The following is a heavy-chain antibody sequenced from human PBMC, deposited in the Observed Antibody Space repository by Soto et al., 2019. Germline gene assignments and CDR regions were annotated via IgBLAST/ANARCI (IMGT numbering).Heavy chain of an antibody. CDR2: INHSGST. D-gene: IGHD3-3*01. CDR3: ARRAPLRFLEGYYYMDV. CDR1: GGSFSGYY. Sequence: PSETLSLTCAVYGGSFSGYYWSWIRQPPGKGLEWIGEINHSGSTNYNPSLKSRVTISVDPSKNQFSLKLSSVTAADTAVYYCARRAPLRFLEGYYYMDVWGKGTAVTVSS. V-gene: IGHV4-34*01. J-gene: IGHJ6*03.